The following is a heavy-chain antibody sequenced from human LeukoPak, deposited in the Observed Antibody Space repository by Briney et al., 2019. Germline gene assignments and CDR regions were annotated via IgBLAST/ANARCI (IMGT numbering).Heavy chain of an antibody. Sequence: GGSLRLSCAASGFTLSNFWMNWVRQAPGKGLEWVAIINRDGTQKHYVDSVKGRFTISRDNAKNSLSLQMNSLRPEDTAAYSCARDPAVTNVHEAFDLWGQGTMVTVSS. CDR3: ARDPAVTNVHEAFDL. V-gene: IGHV3-7*05. D-gene: IGHD4-17*01. CDR2: INRDGTQK. J-gene: IGHJ3*01. CDR1: GFTLSNFW.